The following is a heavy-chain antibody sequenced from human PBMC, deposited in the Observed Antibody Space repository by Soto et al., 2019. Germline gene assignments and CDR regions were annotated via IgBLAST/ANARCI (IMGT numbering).Heavy chain of an antibody. CDR2: IYYSGST. J-gene: IGHJ6*02. Sequence: SETLSLTCTVSGGSISSGGYYWSWIRQHPGKGLEWIGYIYYSGSTYHNPSLKRRVTISVDTSKNQFSLKLSSVTAADTAVYYCARYLNDILTGPYYYYGMDVWGQGTTVTVSS. V-gene: IGHV4-31*03. CDR1: GGSISSGGYY. CDR3: ARYLNDILTGPYYYYGMDV. D-gene: IGHD3-9*01.